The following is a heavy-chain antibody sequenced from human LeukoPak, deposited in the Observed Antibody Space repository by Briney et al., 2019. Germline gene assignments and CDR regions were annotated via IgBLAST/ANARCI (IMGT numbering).Heavy chain of an antibody. V-gene: IGHV1-46*01. CDR3: ARDRRLGARRDSSSSWGQSHAFDI. D-gene: IGHD6-13*01. Sequence: ASVKVSCKASGYTFTSYYMHWARQAPGQGLEWMGIINPSGGSTSYAQKFQGRVTMTRDTSTSTVYMELSSLRSEDTAVYYCARDRRLGARRDSSSSWGQSHAFDIWGQGTMVTVSS. CDR1: GYTFTSYY. CDR2: INPSGGST. J-gene: IGHJ3*02.